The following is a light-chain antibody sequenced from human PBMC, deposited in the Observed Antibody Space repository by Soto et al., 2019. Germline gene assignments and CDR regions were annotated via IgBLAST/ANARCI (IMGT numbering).Light chain of an antibody. CDR2: GAS. V-gene: IGKV3-15*01. CDR1: QSVSSK. J-gene: IGKJ2*01. Sequence: EIVMTQSPVTLSVSPGERATLSCRASQSVSSKLAWYQQKPGQAPRLLIYGASTRATGIPARFSGSGSGTEFPLSISSLQSEDFAVYYCQQYNNWPPTFGQGTKLEIK. CDR3: QQYNNWPPT.